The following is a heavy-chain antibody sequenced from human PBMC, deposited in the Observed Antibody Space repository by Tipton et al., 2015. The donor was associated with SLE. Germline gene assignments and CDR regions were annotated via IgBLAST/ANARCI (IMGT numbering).Heavy chain of an antibody. CDR2: INSDGSST. CDR3: AKDIGRWGYSSSWGEYYYGMDV. V-gene: IGHV3-74*01. J-gene: IGHJ6*02. Sequence: SLRLSCAASGFTFSSYWMHWVRQAPGKGLVWVSRINSDGSSTSYADSVKGRFTISRDNAKNSLYLQMNSLRAEDTALYYCAKDIGRWGYSSSWGEYYYGMDVWGQGTTVTVSS. CDR1: GFTFSSYW. D-gene: IGHD6-13*01.